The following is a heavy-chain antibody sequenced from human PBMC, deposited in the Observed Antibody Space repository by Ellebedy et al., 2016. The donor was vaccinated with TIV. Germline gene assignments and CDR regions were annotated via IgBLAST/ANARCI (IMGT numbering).Heavy chain of an antibody. J-gene: IGHJ4*02. Sequence: ASVKVSCKASGYTFTANYIHWVRHAPGHGLEWMGWVNPDSGTTNFAQRFQGRVTLTTDTSTTTAYMELRSLRSDDTAVYFCARDVVQGMVARYLWFDYWGQGTLITVSS. D-gene: IGHD5-12*01. V-gene: IGHV1-2*02. CDR2: VNPDSGTT. CDR3: ARDVVQGMVARYLWFDY. CDR1: GYTFTANY.